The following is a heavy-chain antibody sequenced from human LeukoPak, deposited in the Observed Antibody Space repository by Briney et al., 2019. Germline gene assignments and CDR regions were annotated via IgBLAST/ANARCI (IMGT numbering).Heavy chain of an antibody. V-gene: IGHV4-39*01. Sequence: PSETLSLTCTVSGASVSSSDYYWGWIRQPPGMRLEWIGNLYFSGNPYYNPSLNSRVTISVDTSKNQFSLKMRSVTAADTAVYYCASPRWWELRCFDYWGQGALVTASS. CDR1: GASVSSSDYY. CDR2: LYFSGNP. D-gene: IGHD1-26*01. J-gene: IGHJ4*02. CDR3: ASPRWWELRCFDY.